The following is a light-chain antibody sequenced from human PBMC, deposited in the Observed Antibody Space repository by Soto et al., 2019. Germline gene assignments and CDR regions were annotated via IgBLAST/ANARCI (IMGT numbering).Light chain of an antibody. Sequence: SYVVTQPPSVSVAPGQTARVTCGGNDIGSKSVHWHQQKPGQAPVLVVYDDRDRPSGIPERFSGSNSGNTATLTIRRVEAGDEADYYCRVWDSSSARWVFGGGTKLTVL. CDR3: RVWDSSSARWV. V-gene: IGLV3-21*02. J-gene: IGLJ3*02. CDR2: DDR. CDR1: DIGSKS.